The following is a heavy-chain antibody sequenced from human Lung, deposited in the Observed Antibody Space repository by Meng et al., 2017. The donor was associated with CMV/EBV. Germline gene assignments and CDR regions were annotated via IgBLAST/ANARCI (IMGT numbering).Heavy chain of an antibody. CDR3: AGALVRTVTTYYYYLCGLDV. CDR2: IIPMIDKA. CDR1: GGTFSKYA. J-gene: IGHJ6*02. D-gene: IGHD3-10*01. V-gene: IGHV1-69*10. Sequence: XVXVSXXASGGTFSKYAFSWVRQAPGQGLEWMGGIIPMIDKAHYAQKFQGVVTITADKSTSTAYMELSSLKSDDTAVYYCAGALVRTVTTYYYYLCGLDVWGQGTPVXVSS.